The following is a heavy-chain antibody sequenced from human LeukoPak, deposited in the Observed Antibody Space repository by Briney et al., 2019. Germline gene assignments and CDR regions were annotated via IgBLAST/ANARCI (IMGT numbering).Heavy chain of an antibody. D-gene: IGHD1-1*01. CDR3: AREVPINLYFDY. CDR2: IYNSGSI. J-gene: IGHJ4*02. CDR1: GASISSGTYY. Sequence: SQTLSLTCTVSGASISSGTYYWSWIRQHPGKGLEWIGYIYNSGSIYYNPSLESRVTISEDGSKNQFSLKLSSVTAADTAVYYCAREVPINLYFDYWGQGTLVTVSS. V-gene: IGHV4-31*03.